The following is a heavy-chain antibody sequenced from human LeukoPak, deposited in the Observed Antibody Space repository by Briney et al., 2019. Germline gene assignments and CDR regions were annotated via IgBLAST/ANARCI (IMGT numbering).Heavy chain of an antibody. CDR1: GFTFSNYP. Sequence: GRSQRLSCAASGFTFSNYPMHWVRQAPGKGLEWVAVISYDGSNRYYADSVKGRFTISRDNSKNTLSLQMNSLRAEDTAVYYCAKKVGGVYAFDIWGQGTMVTVSS. J-gene: IGHJ3*02. V-gene: IGHV3-30-3*02. D-gene: IGHD3-16*01. CDR3: AKKVGGVYAFDI. CDR2: ISYDGSNR.